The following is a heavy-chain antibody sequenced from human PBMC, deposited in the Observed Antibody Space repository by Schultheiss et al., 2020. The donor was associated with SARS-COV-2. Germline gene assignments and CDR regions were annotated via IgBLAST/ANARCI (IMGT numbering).Heavy chain of an antibody. CDR2: ISYDGSNK. Sequence: GSLRLSCAASGFTFSSYSMNWVRQAPGKGLEWVAVISYDGSNKYYADSVKGRFTSSRDNSKHTLFLQMNSLTTDDMAVYYCARDRTPGGDGDSGDAFDIWGQGTLVTVSS. CDR3: ARDRTPGGDGDSGDAFDI. V-gene: IGHV3-30*03. J-gene: IGHJ3*02. CDR1: GFTFSSYS. D-gene: IGHD4-17*01.